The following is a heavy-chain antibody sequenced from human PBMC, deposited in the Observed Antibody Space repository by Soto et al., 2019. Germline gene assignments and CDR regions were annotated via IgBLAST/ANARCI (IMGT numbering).Heavy chain of an antibody. Sequence: EVQLVESGGGLVKPGGSLRLSCAASGFTFSSYSMNWVRQAPGKGLEWVSSISSSSSNIYYADSVKGRFTISRDNAKNSMYREMNKLRVEDTVVYYCVRDIGANDFWSGYYPGCCTDYGMDVWGQGTTVTVSS. J-gene: IGHJ6*02. CDR2: ISSSSSNI. D-gene: IGHD3-3*01. CDR3: VRDIGANDFWSGYYPGCCTDYGMDV. V-gene: IGHV3-21*03. CDR1: GFTFSSYS.